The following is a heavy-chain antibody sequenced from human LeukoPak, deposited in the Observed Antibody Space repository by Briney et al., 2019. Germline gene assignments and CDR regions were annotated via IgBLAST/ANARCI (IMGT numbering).Heavy chain of an antibody. CDR1: GFTFSSYG. CDR3: ARGPPYYDILTGPLGGFDY. V-gene: IGHV3-30*02. J-gene: IGHJ4*02. D-gene: IGHD3-9*01. CDR2: IRYDGSNK. Sequence: GGSLRLSCAAPGFTFSSYGMHWVRQAPGKGLEWVAFIRYDGSNKYYADSVKGRFTISRDNSKNTLYLQMNSLRAEDTAVYYCARGPPYYDILTGPLGGFDYWGQGTLVTVSS.